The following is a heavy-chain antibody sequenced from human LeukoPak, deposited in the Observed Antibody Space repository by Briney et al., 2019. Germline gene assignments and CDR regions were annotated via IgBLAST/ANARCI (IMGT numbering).Heavy chain of an antibody. CDR3: AKDKRYYYDSSGYYAFDY. V-gene: IGHV3-23*01. CDR1: GFTFSSYA. D-gene: IGHD3-22*01. J-gene: IGHJ4*02. Sequence: GGSLRLSCAASGFTFSSYAMSWVRQAPGKGLEWVSAISGSGGSTYYADSVKGRFTISRDSSKNTLYLQMNSLRAEDTAVYYCAKDKRYYYDSSGYYAFDYWGQGTLVTVSS. CDR2: ISGSGGST.